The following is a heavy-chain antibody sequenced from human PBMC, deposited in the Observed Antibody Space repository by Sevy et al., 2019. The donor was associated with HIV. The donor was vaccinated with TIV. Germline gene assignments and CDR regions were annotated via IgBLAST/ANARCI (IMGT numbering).Heavy chain of an antibody. V-gene: IGHV4-34*01. D-gene: IGHD2-8*02. CDR2: INHSGST. CDR1: GGSFSGYY. CDR3: ARHCTAPSGSHAFDI. J-gene: IGHJ3*02. Sequence: SETLSLTCAVYGGSFSGYYWSWIRQPPGKGREWIGEINHSGSTNYNPSIKSRVTISVDTSKNQFSLKLSSVTTADPAVYYCARHCTAPSGSHAFDIWGQGTMVTVSS.